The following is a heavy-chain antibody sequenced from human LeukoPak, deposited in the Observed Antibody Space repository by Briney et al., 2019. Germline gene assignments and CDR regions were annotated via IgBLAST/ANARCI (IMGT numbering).Heavy chain of an antibody. CDR1: GFTFSSYA. Sequence: GGSLRLSCAASGFTFSSYAMGWVSQAPGKGLEWVSAISGSGGSTYYADSVKGRFTISRDNSKNTLYLQMNSLRAEDTAVYYCANQGDWTYGLFDYWGQGTLVTVSS. J-gene: IGHJ4*02. V-gene: IGHV3-23*01. CDR2: ISGSGGST. CDR3: ANQGDWTYGLFDY. D-gene: IGHD2-21*02.